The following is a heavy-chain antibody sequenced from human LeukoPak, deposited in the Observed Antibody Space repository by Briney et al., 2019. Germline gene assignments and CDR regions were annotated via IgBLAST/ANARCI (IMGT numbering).Heavy chain of an antibody. CDR1: GGSFSGYY. CDR3: ARVGRTIFGVYYYYYYMDV. V-gene: IGHV4-34*01. D-gene: IGHD3-3*01. J-gene: IGHJ6*03. CDR2: INHSGST. Sequence: PSETLSLTCAVYGGSFSGYYWSWIRQPPGKGLEWIGEINHSGSTNYNPSLKSRVTISVDTSKNQFSLKLSSVTAADTAVYYCARVGRTIFGVYYYYYYMDVWGKGTTVTVSS.